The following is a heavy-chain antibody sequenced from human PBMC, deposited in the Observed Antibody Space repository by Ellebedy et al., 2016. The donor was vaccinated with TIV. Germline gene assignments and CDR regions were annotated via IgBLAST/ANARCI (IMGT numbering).Heavy chain of an antibody. Sequence: ASVKVSCKASGYTFTTYHIYWVRQAPGQGLEWMGLINPNGGSATYAQKFQGRVTMTRDTSTNTVYIELSSLRSEDTAFYYCARGSNLDYHYFDSWGQGTLVTVSS. CDR3: ARGSNLDYHYFDS. CDR2: INPNGGSA. V-gene: IGHV1-46*01. D-gene: IGHD3/OR15-3a*01. CDR1: GYTFTTYH. J-gene: IGHJ4*02.